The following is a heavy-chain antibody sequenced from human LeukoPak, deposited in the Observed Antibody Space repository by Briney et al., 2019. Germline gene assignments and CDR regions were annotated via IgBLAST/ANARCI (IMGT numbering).Heavy chain of an antibody. V-gene: IGHV6-1*01. J-gene: IGHJ4*02. D-gene: IGHD6-13*01. Sequence: SQTLSLTCAISGDSVANNSAAWNWIRQSPSRGLEWLGRTYYRSKWNNDYAVSVKSRITINPDTSKNQFSLQVNSVTPEDTAVYYCARRGYSSSWDFDYWGQGTLVTVSS. CDR3: ARRGYSSSWDFDY. CDR1: GDSVANNSAA. CDR2: TYYRSKWNN.